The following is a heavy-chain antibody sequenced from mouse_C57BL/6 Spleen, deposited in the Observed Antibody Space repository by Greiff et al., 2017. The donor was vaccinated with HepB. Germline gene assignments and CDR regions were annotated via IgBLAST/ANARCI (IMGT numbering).Heavy chain of an antibody. CDR3: ARHSLYAMDY. V-gene: IGHV1-18*01. CDR2: IIPNNGVT. J-gene: IGHJ4*01. Sequence: EVKLQESGPELVKPGVSVKIPCKVPGYTFPTYNMNWVKQSHGKSLEWIGDIIPNNGVTTSNQKFKGKATLTVDKSSSTAYMELRSLTSEDTAVYYCARHSLYAMDYWGQGTSVTVSS. CDR1: GYTFPTYN.